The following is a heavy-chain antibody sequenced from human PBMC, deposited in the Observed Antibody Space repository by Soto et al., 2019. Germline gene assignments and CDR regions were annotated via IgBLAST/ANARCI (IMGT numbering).Heavy chain of an antibody. Sequence: QVQLVQSGAELKKPGASVNISCTASGFTFSDNLINWVPQAPGQGLEWMGWLNPDTGNTRYSETCQGRVTISRHSSASIAYLELSGVEKADTSLYFCARDRQSVGQRANDAFDCWGQGTMVHVSS. CDR1: GFTFSDNL. CDR3: ARDRQSVGQRANDAFDC. D-gene: IGHD6-25*01. J-gene: IGHJ3*01. V-gene: IGHV1-3*01. CDR2: LNPDTGNT.